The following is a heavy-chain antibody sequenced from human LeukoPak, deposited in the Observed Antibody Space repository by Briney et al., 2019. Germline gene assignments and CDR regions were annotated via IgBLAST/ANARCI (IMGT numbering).Heavy chain of an antibody. V-gene: IGHV1-2*02. CDR2: INPNRGGT. Sequence: ASVKVSCKASRYTLTGYHMHWVRQAPGQGLEWMGWINPNRGGTNYARKFKGRVTMTRDTSTSTAYMELSRLRSDDTAVYYCARGRGAQYSSGWYIDYFDYWGQGTLVTVSS. CDR3: ARGRGAQYSSGWYIDYFDY. D-gene: IGHD6-19*01. CDR1: RYTLTGYH. J-gene: IGHJ4*02.